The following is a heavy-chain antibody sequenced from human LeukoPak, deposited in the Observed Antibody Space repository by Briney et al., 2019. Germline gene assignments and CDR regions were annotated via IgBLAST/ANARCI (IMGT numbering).Heavy chain of an antibody. D-gene: IGHD3-10*01. CDR1: GFTFSSYG. Sequence: GGSLRLSCAAPGFTFSSYGMHWVRQAPGKGLEWVAFIRYDGSNKYYADSVKGRFTISRDNSKNTLYLQMNSLRAEDTAVYYCAKDVDYGSGSYSDYWGQGTLVTVSS. J-gene: IGHJ4*02. CDR3: AKDVDYGSGSYSDY. CDR2: IRYDGSNK. V-gene: IGHV3-30*02.